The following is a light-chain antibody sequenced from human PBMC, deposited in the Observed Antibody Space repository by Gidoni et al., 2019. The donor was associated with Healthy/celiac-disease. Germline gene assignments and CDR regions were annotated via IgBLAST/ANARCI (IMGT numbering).Light chain of an antibody. Sequence: ETGLTQSPGTLSLSPGERATLSCRASRSVSSSYLAWYQQKPGQAPRLLIYGASSRATGIPDRFSGSGSGTDFTLTISRLEPEDFAVYYCQQYGSSSTFGQGTKLEIK. J-gene: IGKJ2*02. V-gene: IGKV3-20*01. CDR2: GAS. CDR1: RSVSSSY. CDR3: QQYGSSST.